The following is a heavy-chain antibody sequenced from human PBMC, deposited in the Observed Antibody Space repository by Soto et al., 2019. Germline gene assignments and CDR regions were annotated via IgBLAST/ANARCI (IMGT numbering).Heavy chain of an antibody. CDR3: ARTTIAGIRGYFDY. D-gene: IGHD2-21*01. CDR1: GYSFSTSW. Sequence: GESLKISCQGSGYSFSTSWIGWVRQMPGKGLEWMGIIYPGDSDTRYSPSFQGQVTISADKSISTAFLQWSSLKASDTATYYCARTTIAGIRGYFDYWGQGTPVTVSS. J-gene: IGHJ4*02. CDR2: IYPGDSDT. V-gene: IGHV5-51*01.